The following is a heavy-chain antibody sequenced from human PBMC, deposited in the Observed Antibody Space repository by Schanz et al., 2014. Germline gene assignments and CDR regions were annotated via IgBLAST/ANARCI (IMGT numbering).Heavy chain of an antibody. V-gene: IGHV3-30*07. CDR3: ARDWSMGSSSYYFDN. J-gene: IGHJ4*02. Sequence: LVESGGGVVQPGRSLRLSCAASGFLFGSYSMHWVRQAPGKGLEWVAVVSYDGNYKHYADSVQGRITVSRDNSRNTLYLQLNSLRDEDAAVYYCARDWSMGSSSYYFDNWGQGTRVIVSS. D-gene: IGHD6-13*01. CDR1: GFLFGSYS. CDR2: VSYDGNYK.